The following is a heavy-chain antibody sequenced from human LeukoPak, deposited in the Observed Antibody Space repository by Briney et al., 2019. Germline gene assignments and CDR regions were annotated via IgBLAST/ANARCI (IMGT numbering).Heavy chain of an antibody. CDR1: GFTFSSSA. J-gene: IGHJ3*02. D-gene: IGHD6-13*01. CDR2: ISGSGDRT. Sequence: GGSLRLSCAASGFTFSSSAMSWVRQAPGKGLEWVSTISGSGDRTYYADSVKGRFTISRDNSKNSLYLQMNRLRAEDTAVYYCAKDIHEGGPEPASSSWFYGAVAFDIWGQGTMVTVSS. CDR3: AKDIHEGGPEPASSSWFYGAVAFDI. V-gene: IGHV3-23*01.